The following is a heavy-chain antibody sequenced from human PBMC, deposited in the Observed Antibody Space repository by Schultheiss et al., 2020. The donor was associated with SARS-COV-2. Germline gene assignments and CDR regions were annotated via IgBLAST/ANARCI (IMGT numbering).Heavy chain of an antibody. J-gene: IGHJ6*02. CDR1: GFTFSSYW. CDR2: IKQYGSEK. CDR3: ARVGGTIFGRDGMDV. Sequence: GGSLRLSCAASGFTFSSYWMSWVRQAPGKGLEWVANIKQYGSEKYYVDSVKGRFTISRDNAKNSLYLQMNSLRAEDTAVYYCARVGGTIFGRDGMDVWGQGTTVTVSS. D-gene: IGHD3-3*01. V-gene: IGHV3-7*01.